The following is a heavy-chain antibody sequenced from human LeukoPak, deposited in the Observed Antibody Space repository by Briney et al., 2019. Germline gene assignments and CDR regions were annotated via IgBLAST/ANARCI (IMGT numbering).Heavy chain of an antibody. CDR1: GFTFSDYW. Sequence: GGSLRLSCAASGFTFSDYWMSWVRQAPGKGPEWVANIKYDGREKWYVDSVKGRFTISRDNAKNSLYLQMNSLRAEDTAVYYCAKDERNWNYNLASQTYDWGQGTLVTVSS. J-gene: IGHJ4*02. CDR3: AKDERNWNYNLASQTYD. D-gene: IGHD1-7*01. CDR2: IKYDGREK. V-gene: IGHV3-7*03.